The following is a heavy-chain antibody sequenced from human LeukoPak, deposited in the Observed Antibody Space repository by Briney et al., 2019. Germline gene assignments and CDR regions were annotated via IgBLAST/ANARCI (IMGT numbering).Heavy chain of an antibody. Sequence: PGGSLRLSCAASGFAFDTCWMGWVRQAPGKGLEWVATIKQDGRETYYVDDVKGRFTISRDNAKNSLFLEMNSLSVEDTAVYYCARGSWPFDRWGQVTLVTVSS. D-gene: IGHD3-9*01. V-gene: IGHV3-7*01. J-gene: IGHJ4*02. CDR2: IKQDGRET. CDR3: ARGSWPFDR. CDR1: GFAFDTCW.